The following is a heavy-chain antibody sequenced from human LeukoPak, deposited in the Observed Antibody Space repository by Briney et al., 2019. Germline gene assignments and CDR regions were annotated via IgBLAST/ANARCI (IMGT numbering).Heavy chain of an antibody. D-gene: IGHD2-15*01. V-gene: IGHV1-69*06. Sequence: SEKVSCKASGGTFSSYAISWVRQAPGQGLEWMGGIIPIFGTANYAQKFQGRVTITADKSTSTAYMELSSLRSEDTAVYYCARVPVGYCSGGSCFTSYYFDYWGQGTLVTVSS. CDR3: ARVPVGYCSGGSCFTSYYFDY. CDR2: IIPIFGTA. CDR1: GGTFSSYA. J-gene: IGHJ4*02.